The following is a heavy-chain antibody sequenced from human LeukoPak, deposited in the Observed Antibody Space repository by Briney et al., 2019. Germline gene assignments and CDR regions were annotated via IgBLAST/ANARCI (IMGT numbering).Heavy chain of an antibody. CDR3: ASQYCSGGSCYSEFDY. J-gene: IGHJ4*02. Sequence: KPSETLSLTCTVSGGSISSHYWSWIRQPPGKGLEWIGYIYYSGSTNYNPTLKSRVTISVDTSKNQFSLKLSSVTAADTAVYYCASQYCSGGSCYSEFDYWGQGTLVTGSS. V-gene: IGHV4-59*11. CDR2: IYYSGST. CDR1: GGSISSHY. D-gene: IGHD2-15*01.